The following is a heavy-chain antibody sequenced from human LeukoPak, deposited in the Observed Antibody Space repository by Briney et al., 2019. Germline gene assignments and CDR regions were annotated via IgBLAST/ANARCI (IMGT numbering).Heavy chain of an antibody. V-gene: IGHV3-23*01. Sequence: RGSLRLSCAASGFNFGFYAMSWVRQAPGKGLEWVSAIVDSGGSTYYADSVKGRFTISRDNSKNTLYPQMNSLRAEDTAIYYCAKDALRTSGWYYFDYWGQGTLVTVSS. CDR1: GFNFGFYA. D-gene: IGHD6-19*01. J-gene: IGHJ4*02. CDR3: AKDALRTSGWYYFDY. CDR2: IVDSGGST.